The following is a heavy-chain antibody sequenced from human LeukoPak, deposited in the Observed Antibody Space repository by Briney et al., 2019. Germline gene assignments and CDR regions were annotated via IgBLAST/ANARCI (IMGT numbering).Heavy chain of an antibody. V-gene: IGHV4-39*07. CDR2: IYYSGST. CDR3: ARLRCASCYPNWFDP. CDR1: GGSISSSSYY. J-gene: IGHJ5*02. D-gene: IGHD2-15*01. Sequence: SETLSLTCTASGGSISSSSYYWGWIRQPPRKGLEWIGSIYYSGSTYYNPSLKSRVTISVDTSKNQFSLKLSSVTAADTAIYYCARLRCASCYPNWFDPWGQGTLVTVSS.